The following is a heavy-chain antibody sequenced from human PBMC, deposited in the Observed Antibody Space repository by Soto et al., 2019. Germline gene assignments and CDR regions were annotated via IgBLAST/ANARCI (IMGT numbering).Heavy chain of an antibody. Sequence: QVQLVQSGTEVRTPGSSVKVSCKASGDSLENLAISWVRQAPGQGFEWMGGVIPVLGTTDYAQNLQDRLTITADESTTTVYMEFSSLKSEDAAVYFCARDGRTLRYLEWPAAFDSWGQGTLVTVSS. D-gene: IGHD3-3*01. CDR1: GDSLENLA. CDR2: VIPVLGTT. CDR3: ARDGRTLRYLEWPAAFDS. V-gene: IGHV1-69*01. J-gene: IGHJ5*01.